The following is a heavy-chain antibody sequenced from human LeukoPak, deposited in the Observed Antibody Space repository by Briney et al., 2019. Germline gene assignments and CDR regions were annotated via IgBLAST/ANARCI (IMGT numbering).Heavy chain of an antibody. V-gene: IGHV3-23*01. CDR1: GFTFSSYA. CDR3: AKWGPITMILVVGDAFDI. CDR2: ISGSGGST. J-gene: IGHJ3*02. D-gene: IGHD3-22*01. Sequence: NPGGSLRLSCAASGFTFSSYAMSWVRQAPGKGLEWVSAISGSGGSTYYADSVKGRFTISRDNSKNTLSLQMNSLRAEDTAVYYCAKWGPITMILVVGDAFDIWGQGTMVSVSS.